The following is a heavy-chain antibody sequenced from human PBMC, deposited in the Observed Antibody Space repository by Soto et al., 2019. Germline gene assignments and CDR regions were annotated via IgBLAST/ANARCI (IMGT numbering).Heavy chain of an antibody. D-gene: IGHD3-3*01. V-gene: IGHV3-30-3*01. Sequence: QVQLVESGGGVVQPGTSLRVSCGASGFTFSAYVMHWVRQAPGKGLEWVAAISYDGNSEYYAASVKGRFTVSRDNSKNTVFLQMNTLRVEDTAVYDCARGIIQDVEYWGQGTLVTVSS. J-gene: IGHJ4*02. CDR2: ISYDGNSE. CDR1: GFTFSAYV. CDR3: ARGIIQDVEY.